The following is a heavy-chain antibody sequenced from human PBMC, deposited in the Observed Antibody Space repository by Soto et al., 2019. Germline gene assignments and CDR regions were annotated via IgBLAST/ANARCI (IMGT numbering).Heavy chain of an antibody. J-gene: IGHJ4*02. D-gene: IGHD2-21*02. V-gene: IGHV3-64D*06. Sequence: WGSLRLSCSASGFTFSSYAMHWVRQAPGKGLEYVSAISSNGGSTYYADSVKGRFTISRDNPKNTLYLQMSSLRAEDTAVYYCVKEAYCGGDCYFPFFDYWGQGTLVTVSS. CDR1: GFTFSSYA. CDR3: VKEAYCGGDCYFPFFDY. CDR2: ISSNGGST.